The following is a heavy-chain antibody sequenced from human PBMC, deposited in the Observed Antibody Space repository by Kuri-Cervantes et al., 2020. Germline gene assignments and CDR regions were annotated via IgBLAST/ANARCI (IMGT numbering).Heavy chain of an antibody. Sequence: GSLRLSCAVYGGSFSGYYWSWIRQPPGKGLEWIGSIYYSGSTYYNPSLKSRVTISVDTSKNQFSLKLSSVTAADTAVYYCARHLRYYYDSSGPGGNDAFDIWGQGTMVTVSS. CDR2: IYYSGST. CDR1: GGSFSGYY. D-gene: IGHD3-22*01. V-gene: IGHV4-34*01. CDR3: ARHLRYYYDSSGPGGNDAFDI. J-gene: IGHJ3*02.